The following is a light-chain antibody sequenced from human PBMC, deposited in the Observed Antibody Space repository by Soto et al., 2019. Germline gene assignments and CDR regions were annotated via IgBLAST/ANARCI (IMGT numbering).Light chain of an antibody. CDR2: GTS. J-gene: IGKJ1*01. CDR1: QSVDSNY. CDR3: QQYNNWPPWT. Sequence: ENVLTQSPGTLSLSPGERATLSCRASQSVDSNYLAWYQQKPGQAPGLLIYGTSSRATGIPDRFSGSESGTDFTLTIDRLEPEDFAVYYCQQYNNWPPWTFGQGTKVEIK. V-gene: IGKV3-20*01.